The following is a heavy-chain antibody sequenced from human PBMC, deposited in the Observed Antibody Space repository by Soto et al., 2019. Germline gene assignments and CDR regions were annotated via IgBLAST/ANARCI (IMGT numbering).Heavy chain of an antibody. Sequence: GGSLRLSCAASGFTFSSYGMHWVRQAPGKGLEWVAVISYDGSNKYYADSVEGRFTISRDNSKNTLYLQMNSLRAEDTAVYYCAKCHYGYSYGPHFDYWGQGTLVTVSS. J-gene: IGHJ4*02. CDR3: AKCHYGYSYGPHFDY. CDR2: ISYDGSNK. V-gene: IGHV3-30*18. D-gene: IGHD5-18*01. CDR1: GFTFSSYG.